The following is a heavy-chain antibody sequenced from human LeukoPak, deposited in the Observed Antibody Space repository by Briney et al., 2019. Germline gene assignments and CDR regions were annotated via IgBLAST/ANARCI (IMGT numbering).Heavy chain of an antibody. V-gene: IGHV3-21*01. CDR2: ISSSSSYI. J-gene: IGHJ6*02. Sequence: PGGSLRLSCAASGFTFSSYSMNWVRQAPGKGLEWVSSISSSSSYIYYADSVKGRFTISRDNAKNSLYLQMNSLRAEDTAVYYCARDAPSSYGMDVWGQGTTVTVSS. CDR1: GFTFSSYS. CDR3: ARDAPSSYGMDV.